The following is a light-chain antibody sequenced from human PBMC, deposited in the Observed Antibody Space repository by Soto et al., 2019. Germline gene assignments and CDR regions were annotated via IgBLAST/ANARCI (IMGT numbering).Light chain of an antibody. V-gene: IGKV3-15*01. Sequence: EIVMTQSPATLSVSPGERATLSCRASQSVSSELAWYQQKPGQAPRLLIYGASTSATGSPPRFSGSASGTDVTLTISSLHAEDFAVHSWKHDNEWPPVTVDHGNTVEV. CDR3: KHDNEWPPVT. CDR2: GAS. CDR1: QSVSSE. J-gene: IGKJ1*01.